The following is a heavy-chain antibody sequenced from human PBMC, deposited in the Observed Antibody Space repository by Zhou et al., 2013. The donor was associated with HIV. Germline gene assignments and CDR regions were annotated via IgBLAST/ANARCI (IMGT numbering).Heavy chain of an antibody. CDR3: ARPVYHYYDSGRDEENDY. CDR1: GGTFNNYA. J-gene: IGHJ4*02. D-gene: IGHD3-10*01. V-gene: IGHV1-69*05. Sequence: QVQLVQSGSEVKKPGSSVKVSCRASGGTFNNYAVSWVRQAPGQGLEWMGGIIPLLGTPNYAQNFQGRLTMTTDTSTSTVYMELGSLRSEDTAVYYCARPVYHYYDSGRDEENDYWGQGTLVTVSS. CDR2: IIPLLGTP.